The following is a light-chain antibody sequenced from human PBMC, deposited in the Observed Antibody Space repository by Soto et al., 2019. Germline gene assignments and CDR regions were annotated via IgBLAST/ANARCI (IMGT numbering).Light chain of an antibody. CDR2: DVT. CDR1: NRDVGGYNY. Sequence: QSALTQPASVSGSPGQSITISCSGTNRDVGGYNYVSWYQHHPGKAPKLMIYDVTNRPSGVSNRFSGSRSGNTASLTISGLQAEDEANYYCSSYTASSTVFFGGGTQLTVL. V-gene: IGLV2-14*03. J-gene: IGLJ7*01. CDR3: SSYTASSTVF.